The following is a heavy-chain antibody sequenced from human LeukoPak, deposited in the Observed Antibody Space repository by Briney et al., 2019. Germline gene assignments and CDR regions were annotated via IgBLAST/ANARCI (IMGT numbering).Heavy chain of an antibody. J-gene: IGHJ3*01. D-gene: IGHD1-1*01. Sequence: SQALSLTCAISGDSVSSNRATWNWIRQSPSRGLEWLGRTYYGSGWSIEYASSVRSRITIHSDTSRNQFSLQVTSVTPEDTAVYYCARSNEVGAFDVWGQGIMVIVSS. CDR3: ARSNEVGAFDV. V-gene: IGHV6-1*01. CDR2: TYYGSGWSI. CDR1: GDSVSSNRAT.